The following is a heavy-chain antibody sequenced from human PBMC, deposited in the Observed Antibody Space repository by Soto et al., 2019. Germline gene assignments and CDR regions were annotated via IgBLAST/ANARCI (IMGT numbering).Heavy chain of an antibody. J-gene: IGHJ4*02. D-gene: IGHD2-21*02. CDR1: GFTFSSYS. V-gene: IGHV3-48*02. CDR2: ISSSSSTI. CDR3: ARAAYCGGDCYSVDY. Sequence: GGSLRLSCAASGFTFSSYSMNWVRQAPGKGLEWVSYISSSSSTIYYADSVKGRFTISRDNAKNSLYLQMNSLRDEDTAVYCARAAYCGGDCYSVDYWGQGTLVTVSS.